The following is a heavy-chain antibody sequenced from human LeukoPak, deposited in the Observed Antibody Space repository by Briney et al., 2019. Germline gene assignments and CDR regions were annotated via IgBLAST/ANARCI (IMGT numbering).Heavy chain of an antibody. V-gene: IGHV4-39*07. CDR1: GGSISSSSYY. J-gene: IGHJ6*02. D-gene: IGHD6-13*01. CDR3: ARGDLWQQLVRYYYGMDV. Sequence: PSETLSLTCTVSGGSISSSSYYWGWIRQPPGKGLEWIGSIYYSGSTYYNPSLKSRVTISVDTSTNQFSLKLSSVTAADTAVYYCARGDLWQQLVRYYYGMDVWGQGTTVTVSS. CDR2: IYYSGST.